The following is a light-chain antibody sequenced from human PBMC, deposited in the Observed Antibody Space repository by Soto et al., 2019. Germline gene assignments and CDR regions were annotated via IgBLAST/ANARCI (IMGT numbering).Light chain of an antibody. CDR3: QQRSNWPPAWT. V-gene: IGKV3-11*01. J-gene: IGKJ1*01. Sequence: EIVLTQSPATLSLSPGERATLSCRASQSVSSYLAWYQQKPGQAPRLLIYDASNRATAIPARFSGSGSGTDFTPTISSLGPEDFAVYYCQQRSNWPPAWTFGQGTKVEIK. CDR2: DAS. CDR1: QSVSSY.